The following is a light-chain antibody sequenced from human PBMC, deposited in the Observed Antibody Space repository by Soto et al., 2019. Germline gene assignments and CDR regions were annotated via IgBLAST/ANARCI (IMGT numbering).Light chain of an antibody. J-gene: IGKJ1*01. CDR3: QQTYSSPRT. V-gene: IGKV1-39*01. CDR1: QSIVGW. Sequence: DIQMTQSPSALSASVGDRVTITCRASQSIVGWLAWYQQKPGKAPNLLIYAASSLQTGVPSRFTGSGSGTDFTLTISNLQPEDFAVYYCQQTYSSPRTFGQGTKVDIK. CDR2: AAS.